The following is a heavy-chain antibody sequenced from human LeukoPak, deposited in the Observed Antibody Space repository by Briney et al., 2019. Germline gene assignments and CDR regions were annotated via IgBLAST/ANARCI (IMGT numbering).Heavy chain of an antibody. CDR1: GGSFSGYY. CDR3: ARANPYYYDSSGYYRVLAFDI. J-gene: IGHJ3*02. D-gene: IGHD3-22*01. Sequence: SETLSLTCAVYGGSFSGYYWSWIRQPPGKGLEWIGEINHSGSTNYNPSLKSRVTMSVDTSKNQFSLKLSSVTAADTAVYYCARANPYYYDSSGYYRVLAFDIWGQGTMVTVSS. V-gene: IGHV4-34*01. CDR2: INHSGST.